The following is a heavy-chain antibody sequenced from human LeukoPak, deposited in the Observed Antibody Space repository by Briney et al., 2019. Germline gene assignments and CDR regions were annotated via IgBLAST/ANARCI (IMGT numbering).Heavy chain of an antibody. V-gene: IGHV3-30*18. CDR1: VFTFSSYG. CDR2: ISYDGSNK. Sequence: GGSLRLPCAASVFTFSSYGMYCVRQAPGKGLEWVAVISYDGSNKYYADSVKGRFTISRDNSKNTLYLQMNSLRAEDTAVYYCAKILPDTVTADYWGQGTLVTVSS. J-gene: IGHJ4*02. CDR3: AKILPDTVTADY. D-gene: IGHD4-11*01.